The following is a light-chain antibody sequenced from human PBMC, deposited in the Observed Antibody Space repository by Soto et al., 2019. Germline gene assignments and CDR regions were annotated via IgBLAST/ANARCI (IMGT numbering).Light chain of an antibody. J-gene: IGLJ1*01. CDR1: SSNIGAGSD. V-gene: IGLV1-40*01. CDR2: GSY. CDR3: QSYDSSLSGSYV. Sequence: QSVLTQPPSVSGAPGQRVTISCTGSSSNIGAGSDVHWYQQVPGTAPKLLVYGSYNRPSGVPDRFSGSKSGTSASLAITGLQAEDEADYYCQSYDSSLSGSYVFGTGTKVTVL.